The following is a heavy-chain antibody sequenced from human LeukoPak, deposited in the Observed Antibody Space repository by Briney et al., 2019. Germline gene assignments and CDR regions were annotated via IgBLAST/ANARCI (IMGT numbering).Heavy chain of an antibody. Sequence: GSLRLSCAASGFTFSSYSMNWVRQAPGKGLEWIGRIYTSGGTNYNPSLKSRITMSVDTSKNQFSLKLRSVTAADTAVYYCAKGPAAIVGYAFHVWGQGTMVTVSS. CDR1: GFTFSSYS. CDR3: AKGPAAIVGYAFHV. CDR2: IYTSGGT. V-gene: IGHV4-59*10. J-gene: IGHJ3*01. D-gene: IGHD1-26*01.